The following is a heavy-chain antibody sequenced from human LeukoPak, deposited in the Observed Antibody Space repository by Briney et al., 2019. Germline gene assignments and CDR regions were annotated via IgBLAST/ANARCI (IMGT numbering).Heavy chain of an antibody. CDR1: GFTFSSYE. V-gene: IGHV3-48*03. D-gene: IGHD1-14*01. CDR2: ISSSGSTI. CDR3: ARDDRDTYYYYGMDV. Sequence: PGGSLRLSCAASGFTFSSYEMNWVRQAPGKGLEWVSYISSSGSTIYYADSVKGRFTISRDNAKNSLYLQMNSLRAEDTAVYYCARDDRDTYYYYGMDVWGQGTTVTVSS. J-gene: IGHJ6*02.